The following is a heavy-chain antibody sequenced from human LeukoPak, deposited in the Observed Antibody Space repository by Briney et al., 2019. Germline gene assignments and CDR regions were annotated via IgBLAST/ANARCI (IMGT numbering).Heavy chain of an antibody. D-gene: IGHD6-19*01. CDR3: AKAAGTWLAPFDY. Sequence: SCKASGYTFTSYYIHWVRQAPGKGLEWVAVVSNDGTDKNHADSVKGRFIISRDNSKNTLYLQMNNLRGEDTAVYYCAKAAGTWLAPFDYWGQGILVIVSS. V-gene: IGHV3-30*18. CDR2: VSNDGTDK. J-gene: IGHJ4*02. CDR1: GYTFTSYY.